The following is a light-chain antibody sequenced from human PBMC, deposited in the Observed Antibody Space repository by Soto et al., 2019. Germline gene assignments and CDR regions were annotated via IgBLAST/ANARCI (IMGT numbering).Light chain of an antibody. Sequence: EIVLTQTSGTLSLSPGEGATVSCRASQSVSSSYIAWYQQRPGQTPSLLIYGASTRATGIPDRFSGSGSGTHFTLTISRLEPGDFAVYYCQHFGGTTFTFGQGTRLEIK. CDR1: QSVSSSY. V-gene: IGKV3-20*01. CDR3: QHFGGTTFT. J-gene: IGKJ5*01. CDR2: GAS.